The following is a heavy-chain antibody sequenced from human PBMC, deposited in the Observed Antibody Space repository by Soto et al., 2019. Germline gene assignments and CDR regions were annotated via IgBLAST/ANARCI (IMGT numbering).Heavy chain of an antibody. CDR2: ISYDGRNK. J-gene: IGHJ2*01. CDR1: GFTFSTYA. V-gene: IGHV3-30*04. Sequence: QVQLVESGGGVVQPGRSLRLSCAASGFTFSTYAMHWVRQGPGKGLEWMAVISYDGRNKYYADSVKGRFTISRDNSKNTLYVQVNSLRAEDTAVYYCARTYYFDSSYRYFDLWGRGTLVTVSS. CDR3: ARTYYFDSSYRYFDL. D-gene: IGHD3-22*01.